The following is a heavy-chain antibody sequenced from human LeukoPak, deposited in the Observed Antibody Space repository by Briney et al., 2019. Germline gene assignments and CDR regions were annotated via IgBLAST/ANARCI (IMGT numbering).Heavy chain of an antibody. V-gene: IGHV1-69*13. CDR3: ARDWRDGYRTGFDY. CDR2: IIPIFGTA. CDR1: GGTFSSYA. Sequence: SAKVSCKASGGTFSSYAISWVRQAPGQGLEWMGGIIPIFGTANYAQKFQGRVTITADESTSTAYMELSSLRSEDTAVYYCARDWRDGYRTGFDYWGQGTLVTVSS. J-gene: IGHJ4*02. D-gene: IGHD5-24*01.